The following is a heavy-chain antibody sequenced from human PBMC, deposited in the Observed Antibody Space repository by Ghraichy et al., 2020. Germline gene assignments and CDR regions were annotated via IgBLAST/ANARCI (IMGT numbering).Heavy chain of an antibody. CDR1: GYRFTSYW. Sequence: GESLNISCQVSGYRFTSYWIGWVRQMPGKGLEWMGIIFPGDSDTRYSPSFQGQVTISTDTSITTAYLQWSSLKASDSAIYYCARGPLYFDYWGQGTLVTVSS. J-gene: IGHJ4*02. CDR2: IFPGDSDT. CDR3: ARGPLYFDY. V-gene: IGHV5-51*01.